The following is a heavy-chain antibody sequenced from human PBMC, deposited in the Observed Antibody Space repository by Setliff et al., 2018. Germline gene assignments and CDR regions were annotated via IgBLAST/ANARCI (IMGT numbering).Heavy chain of an antibody. J-gene: IGHJ4*02. CDR1: GFTFSSYS. D-gene: IGHD3-10*01. CDR3: ARGRGGLTLWFGESNDY. Sequence: GSLRLSCAASGFTFSSYSMNWVRQAPGKGLEWVSSISSSSYIYYADSVKGRFTISRDNAKNSLYLQMNSLRAEDTAVYYCARGRGGLTLWFGESNDYWGQGTLVTVSS. CDR2: ISSSSYI. V-gene: IGHV3-21*01.